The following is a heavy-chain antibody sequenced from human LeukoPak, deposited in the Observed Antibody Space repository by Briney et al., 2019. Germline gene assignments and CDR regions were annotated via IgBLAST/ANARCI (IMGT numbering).Heavy chain of an antibody. J-gene: IGHJ6*02. CDR2: IYYSGST. Sequence: SETLSLTCTVSGGSISSGGYYWSWIRQHPGKGLEWIGYIYYSGSTYYNPSLKSRVTISVDTSKNQFSLKLSSATAADTAVYYCARVGATPRYYNYYGMDVWGQGTTVTVSS. V-gene: IGHV4-31*03. CDR1: GGSISSGGYY. D-gene: IGHD1-26*01. CDR3: ARVGATPRYYNYYGMDV.